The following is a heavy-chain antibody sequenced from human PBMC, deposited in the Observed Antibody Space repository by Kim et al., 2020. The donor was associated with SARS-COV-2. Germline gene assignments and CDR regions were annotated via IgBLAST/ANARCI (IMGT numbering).Heavy chain of an antibody. D-gene: IGHD6-19*01. CDR1: GFTFSDSV. CDR3: GKEGYTSGWGNFDL. CDR2: ITSAGGVT. Sequence: GGSLRLSCTASGFTFSDSVIHWVRQAPGKGLVYFSTITSAGGVTCFADSVKGRFTNSRDYSQNTVYLQMTILRVDDTAVYFCGKEGYTSGWGNFDLWGQGTLVSV. V-gene: IGHV3-64D*06. J-gene: IGHJ4*02.